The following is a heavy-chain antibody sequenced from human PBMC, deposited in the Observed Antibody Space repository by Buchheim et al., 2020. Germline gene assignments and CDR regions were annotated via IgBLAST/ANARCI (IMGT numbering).Heavy chain of an antibody. CDR3: ARVSDGTGTRPIDY. Sequence: EVQVVESGGGLVKPGGSLRLSCAASGFTFSTSSMCWVRQAPGKGLEWVSFITSSGSHIYYADSVKGRFTISRDNAKNYMYLQMNSLRVEDTAVYYCARVSDGTGTRPIDYWGQGTL. J-gene: IGHJ4*02. D-gene: IGHD3-10*01. CDR2: ITSSGSHI. CDR1: GFTFSTSS. V-gene: IGHV3-21*01.